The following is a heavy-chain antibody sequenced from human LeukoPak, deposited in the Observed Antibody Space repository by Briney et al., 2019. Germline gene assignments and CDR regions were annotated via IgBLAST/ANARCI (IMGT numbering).Heavy chain of an antibody. J-gene: IGHJ5*02. Sequence: GGYLSFYSAASEFSVGSNYMTWVRQAPGKGLEWVSLIYSGGSTYSADSVKGRFTISRTNSKNTLYLQMNSLRDEDSAVYYWASGWYQFDPWGQGTLVTVSS. CDR2: IYSGGST. D-gene: IGHD6-19*01. CDR3: ASGWYQFDP. CDR1: EFSVGSNY. V-gene: IGHV3-66*01.